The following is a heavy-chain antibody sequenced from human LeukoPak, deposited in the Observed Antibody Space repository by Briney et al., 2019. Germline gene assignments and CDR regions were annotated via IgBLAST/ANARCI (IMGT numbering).Heavy chain of an antibody. J-gene: IGHJ3*02. CDR2: IYYSGST. Sequence: TSETLSFTCTVSGGSISSSSYYWGWIRQPPGKGLEWIGSIYYSGSTYYNPSLKSRVTMSVDTSKNQFSLKLSSVTAADSAVYYCARPREQWLGNDAFDIWGQGKMVTVSS. D-gene: IGHD6-19*01. CDR3: ARPREQWLGNDAFDI. V-gene: IGHV4-39*07. CDR1: GGSISSSSYY.